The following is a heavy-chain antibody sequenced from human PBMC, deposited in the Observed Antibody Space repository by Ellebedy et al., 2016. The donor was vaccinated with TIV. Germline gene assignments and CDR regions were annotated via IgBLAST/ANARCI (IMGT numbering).Heavy chain of an antibody. CDR2: IIPIFGTA. CDR3: AREGDGDYFGRENWFDP. J-gene: IGHJ5*02. D-gene: IGHD4-17*01. CDR1: GGTFSSYA. Sequence: SVKVSXXASGGTFSSYAISWVRQAPGQGLEWMGGIIPIFGTANYAQKFQGRVTITADESTSTAYMELSSLRSEDTAVYYCAREGDGDYFGRENWFDPWGQGTLVTVSS. V-gene: IGHV1-69*13.